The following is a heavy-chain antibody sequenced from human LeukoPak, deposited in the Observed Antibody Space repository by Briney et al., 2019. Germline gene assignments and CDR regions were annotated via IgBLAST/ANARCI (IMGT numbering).Heavy chain of an antibody. J-gene: IGHJ3*02. D-gene: IGHD5-12*01. V-gene: IGHV4-59*12. Sequence: PSETLSLTCTVSGGSISSYYWGWIRQPPGKGLECIGYIYYSGSTNYNPSLKSRVTISVDTSKNQFSLKLSSVTAADTAVYYCARIRGYSGYRIDAFDIWGQGTMVTVSS. CDR1: GGSISSYY. CDR3: ARIRGYSGYRIDAFDI. CDR2: IYYSGST.